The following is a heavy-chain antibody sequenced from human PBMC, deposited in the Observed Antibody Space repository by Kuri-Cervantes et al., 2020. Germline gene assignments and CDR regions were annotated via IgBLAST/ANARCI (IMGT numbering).Heavy chain of an antibody. Sequence: ASVKVSCKASRYTFTGYYMHWVRQAPGQGLEWMGWINPNSGGTNYAQKFQGRVTMTRDTSISTAYMELSRLISDDTAVYYCARDKAGPLELLRPLDYWGQGTLVTVSS. V-gene: IGHV1-2*02. D-gene: IGHD3-3*01. CDR2: INPNSGGT. J-gene: IGHJ4*02. CDR3: ARDKAGPLELLRPLDY. CDR1: RYTFTGYY.